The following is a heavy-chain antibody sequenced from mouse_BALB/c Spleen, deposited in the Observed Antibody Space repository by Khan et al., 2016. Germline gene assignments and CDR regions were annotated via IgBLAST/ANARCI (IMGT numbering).Heavy chain of an antibody. V-gene: IGHV1S136*01. CDR2: INPYNDGT. CDR1: GYTFTSYV. J-gene: IGHJ2*01. Sequence: EVQLVESGPELVKPGASVKMSCKASGYTFTSYVMHWVKQKPGQGLEWIGYINPYNDGTKYNEKFKGKVTLTSDKSSSTAYMELSSLTSEDSAVXYWGNFDYWGQGNTLTVSS. CDR3: GNFDY.